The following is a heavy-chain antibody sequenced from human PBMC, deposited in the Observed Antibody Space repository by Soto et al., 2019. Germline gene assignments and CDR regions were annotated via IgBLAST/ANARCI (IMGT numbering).Heavy chain of an antibody. J-gene: IGHJ1*01. CDR3: VKDESINWYSGHFRH. V-gene: IGHV3-9*01. Sequence: EVQLVESGGGLVQPGRSLRLSCAASGFTFDDYAMHWVRQVPGKGLEWVSGINWNSGSIGYADSVKGRFAISRDNAKNSLQLKMNSLRAEDTAFYYCVKDESINWYSGHFRHWGQGTLVTVSS. CDR2: INWNSGSI. CDR1: GFTFDDYA. D-gene: IGHD6-13*01.